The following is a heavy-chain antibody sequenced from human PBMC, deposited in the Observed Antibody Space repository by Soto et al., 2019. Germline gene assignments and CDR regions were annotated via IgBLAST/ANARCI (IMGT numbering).Heavy chain of an antibody. Sequence: SETLSLTCTVSGGSISSDYWSWIRQPPGKRLEWIGYIYNSGNTKYNPSLKSRVTISADTSKNQFSLTLTSVTAADTAVYYCARGYYYDSSGYYSAFDTWGQGTMVTVSS. J-gene: IGHJ3*02. CDR3: ARGYYYDSSGYYSAFDT. CDR1: GGSISSDY. V-gene: IGHV4-59*01. CDR2: IYNSGNT. D-gene: IGHD3-22*01.